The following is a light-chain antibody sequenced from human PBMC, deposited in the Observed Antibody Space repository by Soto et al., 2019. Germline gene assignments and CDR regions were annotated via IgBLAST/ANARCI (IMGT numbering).Light chain of an antibody. Sequence: DLQLTQSPSFLSASVGDRVTITCRASQGIDSYLACYQQKPGKAPNVLIYGASTLQSGVPSRFSGSGSGTEFTLRISSLQPEDFATYYCQQLHSYPLTFGGGTKVGIK. J-gene: IGKJ4*01. CDR2: GAS. V-gene: IGKV1-9*01. CDR1: QGIDSY. CDR3: QQLHSYPLT.